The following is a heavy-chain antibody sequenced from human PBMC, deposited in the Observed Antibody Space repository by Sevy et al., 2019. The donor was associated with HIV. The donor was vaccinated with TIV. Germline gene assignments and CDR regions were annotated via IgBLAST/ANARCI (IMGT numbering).Heavy chain of an antibody. Sequence: GGSLRLSCAASGFTFSDYYMSWIRQAPGKGLEWVSYISSSGSSIYYADSVKGRFTISRDNAKNSLYLQMNSRRAEDTAVYYCAKGVGSGYYYGDYWGQGTLVTVSS. V-gene: IGHV3-11*01. CDR1: GFTFSDYY. CDR2: ISSSGSSI. J-gene: IGHJ4*02. CDR3: AKGVGSGYYYGDY. D-gene: IGHD3-22*01.